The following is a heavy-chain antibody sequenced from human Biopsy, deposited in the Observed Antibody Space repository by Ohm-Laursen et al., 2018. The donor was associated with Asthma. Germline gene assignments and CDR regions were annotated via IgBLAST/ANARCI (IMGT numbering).Heavy chain of an antibody. CDR2: ISASGNST. Sequence: SLRLSCTASGFRFNSYAASWVRQAPGKGPERVSTISASGNSTYYGDSVKGRFTISRDNSKNTLFLHMNSLRADDTAVYYCAKGMDTFDIWGQGTLVTVSS. CDR1: GFRFNSYA. D-gene: IGHD5-18*01. CDR3: AKGMDTFDI. J-gene: IGHJ3*02. V-gene: IGHV3-23*01.